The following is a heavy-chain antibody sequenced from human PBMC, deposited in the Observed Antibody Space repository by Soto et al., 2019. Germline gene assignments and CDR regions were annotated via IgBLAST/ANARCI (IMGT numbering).Heavy chain of an antibody. CDR1: GGSFSGYY. Sequence: PSETLSLTCAVYGGSFSGYYWSWIRQPPGKGLEWIGEINHSGSTNYNPSLKSRVTISVDTSKNQFSLKLSSVTAADTAVYYCARVRWYGSFGLERYYFDYWGQGTLVTVSS. D-gene: IGHD6-13*01. CDR3: ARVRWYGSFGLERYYFDY. J-gene: IGHJ4*02. CDR2: INHSGST. V-gene: IGHV4-34*01.